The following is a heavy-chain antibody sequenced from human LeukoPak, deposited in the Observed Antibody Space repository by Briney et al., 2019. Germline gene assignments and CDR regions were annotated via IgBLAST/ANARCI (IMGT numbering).Heavy chain of an antibody. Sequence: SETLSLTCAVYGGSFSGYYWSWIRQPPGKGLEWIGEINHSGSTYYNPSLKSRVTISVDTSKNQFSLKLSSVTAADTAVYYCANNYYDQKYESAFDIWGQGTMVTVSS. CDR3: ANNYYDQKYESAFDI. V-gene: IGHV4-34*01. D-gene: IGHD3-22*01. CDR2: INHSGST. CDR1: GGSFSGYY. J-gene: IGHJ3*02.